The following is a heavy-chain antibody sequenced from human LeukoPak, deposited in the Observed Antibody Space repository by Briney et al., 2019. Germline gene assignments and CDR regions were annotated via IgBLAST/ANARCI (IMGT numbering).Heavy chain of an antibody. D-gene: IGHD2-15*01. CDR2: IWYDGSIK. J-gene: IGHJ6*02. Sequence: GGSLRLSCAASGFTFSNYGMHWVRQAPGKGLEWVAVIWYDGSIKYYADSVKGRFSMSRDNSKNTLYLQMNSLRAEDTAVYYCARYCSGGTCKLGYYYYGMDVWGQGTTVTVSS. CDR3: ARYCSGGTCKLGYYYYGMDV. V-gene: IGHV3-33*01. CDR1: GFTFSNYG.